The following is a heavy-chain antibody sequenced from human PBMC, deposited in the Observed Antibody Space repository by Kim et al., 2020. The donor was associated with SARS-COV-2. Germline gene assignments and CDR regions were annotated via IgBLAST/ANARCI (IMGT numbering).Heavy chain of an antibody. Sequence: TNSNPSLKSRVTISVDKSKHHFSLNLNSVTAADTAVYYCSGSSGWYRLDYWGQGTLVTVSS. J-gene: IGHJ4*02. V-gene: IGHV4-4*02. CDR3: SGSSGWYRLDY. CDR2: T. D-gene: IGHD6-19*01.